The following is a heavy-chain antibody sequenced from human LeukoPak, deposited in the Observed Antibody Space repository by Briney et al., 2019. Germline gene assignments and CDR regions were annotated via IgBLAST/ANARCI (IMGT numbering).Heavy chain of an antibody. CDR1: GFTVSSNY. Sequence: GGSLRLSCAASGFTVSSNYMSWVRQAPGQGLEWVSVIYSGGSTYYSDSVKGRFTISRDNSKNTLYSQMNSVRAEDTAVYYCARVSGWYILDYWGQGTLVTVSS. D-gene: IGHD6-19*01. V-gene: IGHV3-53*01. J-gene: IGHJ4*02. CDR3: ARVSGWYILDY. CDR2: IYSGGST.